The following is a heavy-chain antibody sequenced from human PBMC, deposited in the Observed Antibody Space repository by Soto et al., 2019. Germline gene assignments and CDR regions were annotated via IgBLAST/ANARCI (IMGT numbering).Heavy chain of an antibody. D-gene: IGHD3-16*02. CDR2: ISSSSSTI. CDR3: AREIMITFGGVIGNSDAFDI. J-gene: IGHJ3*02. CDR1: GFTFSSYS. V-gene: IGHV3-48*02. Sequence: GGSLRLSCAASGFTFSSYSMNWVRQAPGKGLEWVSYISSSSSTIYYADSVKCRFTISRDNAKNSLYLQMNSLRDEDTAVYYCAREIMITFGGVIGNSDAFDIWGQGTMVTVSS.